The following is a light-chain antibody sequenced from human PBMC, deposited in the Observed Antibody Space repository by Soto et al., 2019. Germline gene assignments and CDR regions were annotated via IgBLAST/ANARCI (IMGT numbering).Light chain of an antibody. CDR1: SSDVGGYNY. V-gene: IGLV2-14*01. Sequence: QSALTHPASVSGSPGQSITISCTATSSDVGGYNYVSWYQQHPGKAPKLMIYDVSNRPSGVSNRFSGSKSGNTASLTISGLQAEEEADYYCSSYTSSSVVFGGGTKLTVL. CDR3: SSYTSSSVV. J-gene: IGLJ2*01. CDR2: DVS.